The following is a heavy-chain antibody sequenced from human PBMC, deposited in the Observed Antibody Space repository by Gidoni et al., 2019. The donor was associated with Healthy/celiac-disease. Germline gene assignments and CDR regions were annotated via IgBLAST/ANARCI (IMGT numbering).Heavy chain of an antibody. D-gene: IGHD2-2*01. J-gene: IGHJ3*02. Sequence: QVQLVESGGGVVQPGRSLRLSCAASGFTFSSYAMHWVRQAPGKGLGWVAVISYDGSNKYYADSVKGRFTISRDNSKNTLYLQMNSLRAEDTAVYYCARSDCSSTSCHDAFDIWGQGTMVTVSS. V-gene: IGHV3-30-3*01. CDR3: ARSDCSSTSCHDAFDI. CDR1: GFTFSSYA. CDR2: ISYDGSNK.